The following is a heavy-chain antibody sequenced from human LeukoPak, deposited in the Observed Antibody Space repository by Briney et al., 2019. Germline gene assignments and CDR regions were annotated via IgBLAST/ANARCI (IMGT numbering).Heavy chain of an antibody. CDR3: ARDPVLNDDYGDSLSFDY. Sequence: ASVKVSCKASGYTFTSYGISWVRQAPGQGREGMGWISAYNGKTNYAQKLQGRVTITTDTSTSTAYMELRSLRSDDTAVYYCARDPVLNDDYGDSLSFDYWGQGTLVTVSS. D-gene: IGHD4-17*01. CDR2: ISAYNGKT. J-gene: IGHJ4*02. V-gene: IGHV1-18*01. CDR1: GYTFTSYG.